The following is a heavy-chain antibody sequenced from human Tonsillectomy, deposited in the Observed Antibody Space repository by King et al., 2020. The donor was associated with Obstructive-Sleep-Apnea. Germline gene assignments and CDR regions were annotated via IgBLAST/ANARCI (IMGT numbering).Heavy chain of an antibody. V-gene: IGHV3-11*06. CDR2: ITSGGGYT. CDR1: GFTFSDSY. J-gene: IGHJ4*02. D-gene: IGHD6-13*01. CDR3: ATPGSWAAIDH. Sequence: VQLVESGGGLVKPGESLRLSCAASGFTFSDSYMTWIRQSPGKGLEYISYITSGGGYTNYADPVKGRFTISRDNAQNSLYLQMDSLRVEGTAVYYCATPGSWAAIDHWGQGTLVTVSS.